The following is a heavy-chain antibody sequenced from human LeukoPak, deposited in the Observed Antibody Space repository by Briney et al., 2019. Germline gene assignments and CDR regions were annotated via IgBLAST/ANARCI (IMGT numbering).Heavy chain of an antibody. CDR2: IYDTGNT. D-gene: IGHD1-1*01. Sequence: SETLSLTCTVSGVPLSAYYWTWIRQPPGKGLEWIGYIYDTGNTNYNPSLKSRVTISVDTSKNQFSLKLTSVTAADTAVYYCASGETGSTLGGYWGQGTLVTVSS. J-gene: IGHJ4*02. V-gene: IGHV4-59*01. CDR1: GVPLSAYY. CDR3: ASGETGSTLGGY.